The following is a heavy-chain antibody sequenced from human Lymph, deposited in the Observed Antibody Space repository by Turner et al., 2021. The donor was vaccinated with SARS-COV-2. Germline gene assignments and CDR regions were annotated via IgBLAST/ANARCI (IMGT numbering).Heavy chain of an antibody. CDR1: GFTFSSYT. V-gene: IGHV3-21*01. CDR3: ARERYDSSGSESYYFDY. D-gene: IGHD3-22*01. CDR2: ISSSSSYI. J-gene: IGHJ4*02. Sequence: EVQLVESGGGLVKPGGSLRLSWAASGFTFSSYTMNWVRQAPGKGLEWVSSISSSSSYIYYADSVKGRFTISRDNAKNSLYLQMNSLRAEDTAVYYCARERYDSSGSESYYFDYWGQGTLVTVSS.